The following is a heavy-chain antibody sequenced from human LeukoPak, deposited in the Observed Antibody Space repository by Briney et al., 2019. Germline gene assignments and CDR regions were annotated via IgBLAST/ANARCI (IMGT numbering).Heavy chain of an antibody. CDR1: GGSISSYY. CDR2: IYYSGST. Sequence: SETLSLTCTVSGGSISSYYWSWIRQPPGKGLERIGYIYYSGSTNYNPSLKSRVTISVDTSKNQFSLKLSSVTAADTAVYYCARDSNVVEYYDFWSGNFDIWGQGTMVTVSS. CDR3: ARDSNVVEYYDFWSGNFDI. J-gene: IGHJ3*02. V-gene: IGHV4-59*01. D-gene: IGHD3-3*01.